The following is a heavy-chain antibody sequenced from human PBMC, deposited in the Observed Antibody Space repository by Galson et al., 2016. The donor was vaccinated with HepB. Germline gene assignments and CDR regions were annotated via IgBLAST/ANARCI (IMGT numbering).Heavy chain of an antibody. Sequence: SVKVSCKASGYTFTKYWMHWVRQAPGQGLEWMGLINPSGTSRRYAEKFQGRVTLTRDTSTSTAYMELSSLRSEDTAVYYCARDNSMMETSWWFDPGGQGTLVTVPS. J-gene: IGHJ5*02. CDR2: INPSGTSR. D-gene: IGHD3-22*01. CDR3: ARDNSMMETSWWFDP. V-gene: IGHV1-46*01. CDR1: GYTFTKYW.